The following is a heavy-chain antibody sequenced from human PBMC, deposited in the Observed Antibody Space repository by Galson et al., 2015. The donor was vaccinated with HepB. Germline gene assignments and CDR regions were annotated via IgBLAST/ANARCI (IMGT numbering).Heavy chain of an antibody. CDR3: AKDSLRRAYYYDSSGYYYGGAFDI. Sequence: SLRLSCAASGFTFDDYAMHWVRQAPGKGLEWVSGISWNSGSIGYADSVKGRFTISRDNAKNSLYLQMNSLRAEDTALYYCAKDSLRRAYYYDSSGYYYGGAFDIWGQGTMVTVSS. CDR1: GFTFDDYA. D-gene: IGHD3-22*01. CDR2: ISWNSGSI. V-gene: IGHV3-9*01. J-gene: IGHJ3*02.